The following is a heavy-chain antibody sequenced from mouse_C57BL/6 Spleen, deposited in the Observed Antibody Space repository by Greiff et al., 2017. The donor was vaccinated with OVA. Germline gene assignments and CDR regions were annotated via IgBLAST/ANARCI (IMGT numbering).Heavy chain of an antibody. CDR1: GYAFSSYW. CDR3: ARGVLRSFLDY. D-gene: IGHD1-1*01. V-gene: IGHV1-80*01. CDR2: IYPGDGDT. Sequence: QVQLKESGAELVKPGASVKISCKASGYAFSSYWMNWVKQRPGKGLEWIGQIYPGDGDTNYNGKFKGKATLTADKSSSTAYMQLSSLTSEDSAVYFCARGVLRSFLDYWGQGTTLTVSS. J-gene: IGHJ2*01.